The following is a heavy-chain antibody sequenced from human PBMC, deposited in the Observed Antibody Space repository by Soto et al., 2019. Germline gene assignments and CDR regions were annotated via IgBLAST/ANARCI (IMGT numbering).Heavy chain of an antibody. D-gene: IGHD3-22*01. CDR1: GGTFSSYA. CDR2: IIPIFGTA. J-gene: IGHJ4*02. Sequence: QVQLVQSGAEVKKPGSSVKVSCKASGGTFSSYAISWVRQAPGQRLGWMGGIIPIFGTANYAQKFQGRVTITADESTSTAYMELSSLRSEDTAVYYCARQYYDSSGYTYYFDYWGQGTLVTVSS. CDR3: ARQYYDSSGYTYYFDY. V-gene: IGHV1-69*01.